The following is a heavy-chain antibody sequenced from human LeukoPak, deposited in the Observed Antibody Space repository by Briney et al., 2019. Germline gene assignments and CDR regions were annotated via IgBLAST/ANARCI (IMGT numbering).Heavy chain of an antibody. CDR1: GFTFNSYV. CDR2: ISGSGGNT. CDR3: AKDRLVRFLDYQFDY. D-gene: IGHD3-3*01. Sequence: QAGGSLRLSCAASGFTFNSYVMAWVRQAPGEGLEWVSGISGSGGNTYYADSVKGRFTISRDNSKNTLYLQMNSLRAEDTAIYYCAKDRLVRFLDYQFDYWGQGTLVTVSS. J-gene: IGHJ4*02. V-gene: IGHV3-23*01.